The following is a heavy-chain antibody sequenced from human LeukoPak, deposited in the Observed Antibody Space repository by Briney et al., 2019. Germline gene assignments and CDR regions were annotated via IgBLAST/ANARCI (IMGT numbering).Heavy chain of an antibody. D-gene: IGHD6-13*01. CDR3: ARASKGIAAAGRLDY. V-gene: IGHV4-31*03. CDR2: IYYSGST. CDR1: GGSISSGGYY. Sequence: SETLSLTCTVSGGSISSGGYYWSWIRQHPGKGLEWIGYIYYSGSTYYNPSLKSRVTISVDTSKNQFSLKLSSVTAADTAVCYCARASKGIAAAGRLDYWGQGTLVTVSS. J-gene: IGHJ4*02.